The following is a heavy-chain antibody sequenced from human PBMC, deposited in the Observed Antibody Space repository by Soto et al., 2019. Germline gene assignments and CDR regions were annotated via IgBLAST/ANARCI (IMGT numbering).Heavy chain of an antibody. CDR1: GYSFTSYW. D-gene: IGHD6-13*01. Sequence: GESLKISCTASGYSFTSYWITWVRQMHGKGLEWMGRIDPSDSYTNYSPSFQGHVTISADKSISTAYLQWSSLKASDTAMYYCARLPLAAAYSDANSWGQGTLVTVSS. CDR3: ARLPLAAAYSDANS. J-gene: IGHJ4*02. CDR2: IDPSDSYT. V-gene: IGHV5-10-1*01.